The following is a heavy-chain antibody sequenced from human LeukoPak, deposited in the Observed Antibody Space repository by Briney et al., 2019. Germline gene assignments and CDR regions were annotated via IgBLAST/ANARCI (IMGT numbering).Heavy chain of an antibody. J-gene: IGHJ4*02. V-gene: IGHV3-23*01. CDR2: ISASGGST. CDR3: AKVHFSSGYYSPFDY. D-gene: IGHD3-22*01. Sequence: GGSLRLSCEASGFTLTDNWMSWVRQAPGKGLEWVSGISASGGSTHYADSVKGRFTISRDNSKNTLFLQMNSLRAEDTAVYYCAKVHFSSGYYSPFDYWGQGTLVTVSS. CDR1: GFTLTDNW.